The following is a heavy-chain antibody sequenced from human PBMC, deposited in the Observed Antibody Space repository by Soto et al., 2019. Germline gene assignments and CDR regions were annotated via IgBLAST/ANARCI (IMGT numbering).Heavy chain of an antibody. Sequence: LSLTCTVSGGSISSGDYYWSWIRQPPGKGLEWIGYIYYSGSTYYNPSLKSRVTISVDTSKNQFSLKLSSVTAADTAVYYCARGLPAVVVVRSGAFDIWGQGTMVTVSS. CDR1: GGSISSGDYY. D-gene: IGHD2-15*01. V-gene: IGHV4-30-4*01. CDR2: IYYSGST. CDR3: ARGLPAVVVVRSGAFDI. J-gene: IGHJ3*02.